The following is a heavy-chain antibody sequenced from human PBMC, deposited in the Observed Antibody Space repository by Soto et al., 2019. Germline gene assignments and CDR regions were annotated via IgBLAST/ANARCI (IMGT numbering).Heavy chain of an antibody. CDR1: GYTFTTYG. V-gene: IGHV1-18*01. CDR3: ARDFTKSSSWPYYFDY. D-gene: IGHD6-13*01. CDR2: ISAYSGST. Sequence: QVPLVQSGAEVKKPGASVKVSCKASGYTFTTYGISWVRQAPGQGLEWMGWISAYSGSTKFAQKLHGRVTMTTDTSTTTAYMELRSLTSDDTAVYYCARDFTKSSSWPYYFDYWGQGTLVTVSS. J-gene: IGHJ4*02.